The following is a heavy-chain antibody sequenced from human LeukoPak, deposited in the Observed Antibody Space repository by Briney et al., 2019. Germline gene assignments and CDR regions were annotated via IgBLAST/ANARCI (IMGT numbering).Heavy chain of an antibody. J-gene: IGHJ4*02. CDR1: GFTFSGNW. CDR2: INSDGSST. V-gene: IGHV3-74*01. D-gene: IGHD6-19*01. Sequence: GGSLRLSCVASGFTFSGNWMHWVRQAPGKGLVWVSRINSDGSSTSYADSVKGRFTISRDNAKNTLYLQMNSLRAEDTAVYYCAREYSSGWFFDYWGQGTLVTVSS. CDR3: AREYSSGWFFDY.